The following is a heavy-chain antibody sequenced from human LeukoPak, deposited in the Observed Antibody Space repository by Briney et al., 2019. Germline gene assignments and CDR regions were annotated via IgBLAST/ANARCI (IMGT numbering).Heavy chain of an antibody. Sequence: PSETLSLTCTVSGGSICSYYWTWVRQPPGKGLEWIGYVYYDGSTYYHPSLQSRLAISVDTSKNQFSLNLTSVTAADTAVYYCVRGLTGYSYFFDYWGQGALVTVSS. CDR3: VRGLTGYSYFFDY. V-gene: IGHV4-59*06. CDR1: GGSICSYY. D-gene: IGHD1-20*01. CDR2: VYYDGST. J-gene: IGHJ4*02.